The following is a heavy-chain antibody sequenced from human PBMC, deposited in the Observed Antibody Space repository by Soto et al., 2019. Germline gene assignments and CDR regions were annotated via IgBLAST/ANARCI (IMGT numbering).Heavy chain of an antibody. Sequence: GGSLRLSCAASGFTFSSYAMIWVRQAPGKGLEWVSAISDSGGSTYYADSVKGRFTISRDNSKNTLYLQMNSLRAEDTAVYYCAKDPKQWLSYFDYWGQGTLVTVSS. D-gene: IGHD6-19*01. CDR1: GFTFSSYA. CDR2: ISDSGGST. CDR3: AKDPKQWLSYFDY. J-gene: IGHJ4*02. V-gene: IGHV3-23*01.